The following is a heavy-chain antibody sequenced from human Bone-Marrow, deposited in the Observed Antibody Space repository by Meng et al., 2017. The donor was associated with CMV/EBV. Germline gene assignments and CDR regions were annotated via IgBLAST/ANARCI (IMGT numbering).Heavy chain of an antibody. D-gene: IGHD1-26*01. Sequence: GESLKISCAASGFTFSSYWMHWVRQAPGKGLVWVSRINSDGSSTSYADSVKGRFTISRDNAKNTLYLQMNSLRAEDTAVYYCARGRGSGSYWAWFDPWGQGTRVTGSS. CDR2: INSDGSST. CDR3: ARGRGSGSYWAWFDP. J-gene: IGHJ5*02. CDR1: GFTFSSYW. V-gene: IGHV3-74*01.